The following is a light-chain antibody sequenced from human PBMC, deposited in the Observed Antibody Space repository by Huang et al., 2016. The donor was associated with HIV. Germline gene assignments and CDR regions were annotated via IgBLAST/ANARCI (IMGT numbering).Light chain of an antibody. CDR1: QGVSNN. CDR2: GAA. J-gene: IGKJ1*01. CDR3: QHYNNWPPWT. V-gene: IGKV3D-15*01. Sequence: EIVMTQSPATLSVSPGESATLSCRASQGVSNNIAWYQQKPGQTPRLLIHGAATRATGIAAKFSGRGSGTDFTLTITSLQPEDSAVYYCQHYNNWPPWTFGPGTQVEI.